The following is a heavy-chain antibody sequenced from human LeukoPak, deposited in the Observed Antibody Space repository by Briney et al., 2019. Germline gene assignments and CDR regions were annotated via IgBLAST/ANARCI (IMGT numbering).Heavy chain of an antibody. CDR1: GGSISSGGYY. CDR2: IYYSGST. D-gene: IGHD6-6*01. CDR3: AREKSDSSSSAGYYYYYYMDV. J-gene: IGHJ6*03. Sequence: SQTLSLTCTVSGGSISSGGYYWSWIRQHPGKGLEWIGYIYYSGSTYYNPSLKSRVTISVDTSKNQFSLKLSSVTAADTAVYYCAREKSDSSSSAGYYYYYYMDVSGKGTTVTVSS. V-gene: IGHV4-31*03.